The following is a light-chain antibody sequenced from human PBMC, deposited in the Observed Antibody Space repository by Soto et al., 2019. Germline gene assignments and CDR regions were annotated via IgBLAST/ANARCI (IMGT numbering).Light chain of an antibody. Sequence: DIQMTQSPSTLSASVGDRVIITCRASQSISDYLAWYQQKPGKAPKLLIYDASNLASGVPSTFSGSGSGTEFTLTISSLQPDDFATYYCQQYYTYWHMFGQGTKVDIK. CDR3: QQYYTYWHM. CDR1: QSISDY. CDR2: DAS. J-gene: IGKJ1*01. V-gene: IGKV1-5*01.